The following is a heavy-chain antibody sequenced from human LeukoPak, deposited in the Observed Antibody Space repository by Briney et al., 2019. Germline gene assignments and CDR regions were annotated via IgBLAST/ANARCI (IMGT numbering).Heavy chain of an antibody. D-gene: IGHD1-26*01. V-gene: IGHV1-24*01. CDR2: FDPEDGET. CDR1: GYTLTELS. CDR3: ATQNKWDPTQDAFDI. Sequence: GASVKVSCKVSGYTLTELSMHWVRQAPGKGLEWMGGFDPEDGETIYAQKFQGRVTMTEDTSTDTAYMELSSLRSEDTAVCYCATQNKWDPTQDAFDIWGQGTMVTVSS. J-gene: IGHJ3*02.